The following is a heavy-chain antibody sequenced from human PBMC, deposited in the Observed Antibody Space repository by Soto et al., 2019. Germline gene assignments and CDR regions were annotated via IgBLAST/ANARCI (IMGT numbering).Heavy chain of an antibody. V-gene: IGHV4-30-2*01. CDR1: GGSISSGGYA. J-gene: IGHJ5*02. CDR2: IYHSGYT. D-gene: IGHD1-7*01. Sequence: QMRLQESGSGLVKPSQTLSLTCAVSGGSISSGGYAWNWIRQPPGKGLEWIGYIYHSGYTSYNPSLKHRVTISVDKSKNQFSLTLSFVTAADTAVYYCARDSLTGNYFDPWGQGTLVIVSS. CDR3: ARDSLTGNYFDP.